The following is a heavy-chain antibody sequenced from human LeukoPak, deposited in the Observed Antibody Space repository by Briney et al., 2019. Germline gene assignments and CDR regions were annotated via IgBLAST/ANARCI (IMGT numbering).Heavy chain of an antibody. CDR3: ARDPGGYDTRKYYFDY. J-gene: IGHJ4*02. D-gene: IGHD3-22*01. V-gene: IGHV1-18*01. CDR2: ISAYNGNT. Sequence: ASVKVSCKASGYTFTSYGISWVRQAPGQGLEWMGWISAYNGNTNYAQKLQGRVTMTTDTSTSTAYMELSSLRSEDTAVYYCARDPGGYDTRKYYFDYWGQGTLVTVSS. CDR1: GYTFTSYG.